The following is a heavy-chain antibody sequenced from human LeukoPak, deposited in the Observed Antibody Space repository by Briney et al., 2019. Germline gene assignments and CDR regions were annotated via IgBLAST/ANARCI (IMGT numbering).Heavy chain of an antibody. CDR2: ISGSGGST. CDR3: AKGFFRSLLRQWLATYDAFDI. D-gene: IGHD6-19*01. V-gene: IGHV3-23*01. Sequence: PGGSLRLSCAASGFTFSSYAMSWVRQAPGKGLEWVSAISGSGGSTYYADSVKGRFTISRDNSKNTLYLQMNSLRAEDTAVYYCAKGFFRSLLRQWLATYDAFDIWGQGTMVTVSS. CDR1: GFTFSSYA. J-gene: IGHJ3*02.